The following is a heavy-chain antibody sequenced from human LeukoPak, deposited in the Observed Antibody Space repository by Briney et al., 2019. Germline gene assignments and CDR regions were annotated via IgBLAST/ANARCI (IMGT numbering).Heavy chain of an antibody. D-gene: IGHD2-2*01. V-gene: IGHV3-9*01. CDR1: GFTFDDYA. CDR2: ISWNSGSI. CDR3: AKATGYCSSTSCHYFDY. J-gene: IGHJ4*02. Sequence: PGGSLRLSCAASGFTFDDYAMHWVRQALGKGLEWVSGISWNSGSIGYADSVKGRFTISRDNAKNSLYLQMNSLRAEDTALYYCAKATGYCSSTSCHYFDYWGQGTLVTVSS.